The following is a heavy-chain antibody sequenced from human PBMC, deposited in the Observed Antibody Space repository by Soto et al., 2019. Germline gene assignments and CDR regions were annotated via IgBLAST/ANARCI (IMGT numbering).Heavy chain of an antibody. CDR3: ARVHCSAGTCLDGLDF. D-gene: IGHD2-15*01. J-gene: IGHJ6*02. V-gene: IGHV6-1*01. CDR1: GDSVSSNGAC. CDR2: IYYRSKWFH. Sequence: SQTLSLTCVISGDSVSSNGACWNWIRQSPSRGLQWLGRIYYRSKWFHDYAASVESRMAITPDTSRNQFSLQLNYVPPEDTAVYYCARVHCSAGTCLDGLDFWGQGTTVTVSS.